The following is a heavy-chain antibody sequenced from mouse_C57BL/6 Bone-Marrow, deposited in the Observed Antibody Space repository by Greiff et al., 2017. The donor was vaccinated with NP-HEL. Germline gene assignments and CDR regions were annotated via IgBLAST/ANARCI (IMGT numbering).Heavy chain of an antibody. D-gene: IGHD1-1*01. Sequence: EVQLVESGAELVRPGASVKLSCTASGFNIKDDYMHWVKQRPEQGLEWIGWIDPENGDTEYASKFQGKATITADTSSNTAYLQLSSLTSEDTAVYYCTTYYYGSSCAYWGQGTLVTVSA. J-gene: IGHJ3*01. CDR2: IDPENGDT. V-gene: IGHV14-4*01. CDR1: GFNIKDDY. CDR3: TTYYYGSSCAY.